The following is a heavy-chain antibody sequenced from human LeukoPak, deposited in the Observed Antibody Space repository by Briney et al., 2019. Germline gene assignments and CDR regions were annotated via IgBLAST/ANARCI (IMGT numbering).Heavy chain of an antibody. Sequence: GGSLRLSCAASGFAFSSYWMNWARQAPGKGLEWVASINHNGNVNYYVDSVKGRFTISRDNAKNSLYLQMSNLRAEDTAVYFCARGGGLDVWGQGATVTVSS. CDR3: ARGGGLDV. D-gene: IGHD3-16*01. V-gene: IGHV3-7*03. CDR2: INHNGNVN. J-gene: IGHJ6*02. CDR1: GFAFSSYW.